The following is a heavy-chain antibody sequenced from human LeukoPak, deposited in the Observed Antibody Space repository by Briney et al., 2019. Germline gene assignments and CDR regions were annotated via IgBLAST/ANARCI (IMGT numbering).Heavy chain of an antibody. CDR3: ARGPRYYYGMDV. V-gene: IGHV4-34*01. J-gene: IGHJ6*02. Sequence: SETLSLTCAVYGGSFSGYYWSWIRQPPRKGLEWIGEINHSGSTNYNPSLKSRVTISVDTSKNQFSLKLSSVTAADTAVYYCARGPRYYYGMDVWGQGTTVTVSS. CDR1: GGSFSGYY. CDR2: INHSGST.